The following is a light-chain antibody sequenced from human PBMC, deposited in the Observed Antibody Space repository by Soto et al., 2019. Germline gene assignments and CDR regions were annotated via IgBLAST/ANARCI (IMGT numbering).Light chain of an antibody. Sequence: DIQLTQSPFFLSASVGDRVTIICRASQGIRSYLAWYQQRPGKAPELLIYGASTLRTGVASRFSGSGSGTEFTLTISSLQPEDFATYFCQQLNIFPPLFTFGPGTKVDIK. J-gene: IGKJ3*01. CDR1: QGIRSY. CDR2: GAS. V-gene: IGKV1-9*01. CDR3: QQLNIFPPLFT.